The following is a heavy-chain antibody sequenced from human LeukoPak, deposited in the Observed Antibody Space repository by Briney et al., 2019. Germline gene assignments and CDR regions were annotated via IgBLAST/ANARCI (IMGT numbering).Heavy chain of an antibody. V-gene: IGHV1-69*05. CDR1: GGTFSSYA. J-gene: IGHJ4*02. CDR3: ARVAAAGGRYLYYFDY. CDR2: IIPIFGTA. D-gene: IGHD6-13*01. Sequence: SVKVSCKASGGTFSSYAISWVRQAPGQRLEWMGGIIPIFGTANYAQKFQGRVTITTDESTSTAYMELSSLRSEDTAVYYCARVAAAGGRYLYYFDYWGQGTLVTVSS.